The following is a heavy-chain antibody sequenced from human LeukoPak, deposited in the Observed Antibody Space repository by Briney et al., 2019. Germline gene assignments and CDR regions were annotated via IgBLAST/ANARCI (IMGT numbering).Heavy chain of an antibody. Sequence: ASVKVSCKASGYTFTSYDINWVRQATGQGLEWMGWMNPNSGNAGYAPKFQGRVTMTRNTSITTAYMELSSLRSEDTAVYYCARARLHYDFWSGYNTDNWFDPWGQGTLVTVSS. CDR3: ARARLHYDFWSGYNTDNWFDP. CDR2: MNPNSGNA. CDR1: GYTFTSYD. J-gene: IGHJ5*02. V-gene: IGHV1-8*01. D-gene: IGHD3-3*01.